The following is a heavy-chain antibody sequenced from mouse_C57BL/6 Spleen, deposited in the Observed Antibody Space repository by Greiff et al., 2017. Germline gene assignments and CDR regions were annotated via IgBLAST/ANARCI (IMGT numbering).Heavy chain of an antibody. CDR1: GFTFSSYG. D-gene: IGHD1-1*01. CDR3: ARGSSHWYFDV. CDR2: ISSGGSYT. V-gene: IGHV5-6*01. Sequence: EVMLVESGGDLVKPGGSLKLSCAASGFTFSSYGMSWVRQTPDKRLEWVATISSGGSYTYYPDSVKGRFPISRDNAKNTLYLQMSSLKSEDTAMYYCARGSSHWYFDVWGTGTTVTVSS. J-gene: IGHJ1*03.